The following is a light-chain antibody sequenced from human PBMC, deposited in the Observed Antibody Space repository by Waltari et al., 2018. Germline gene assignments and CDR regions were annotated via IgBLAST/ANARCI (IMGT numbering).Light chain of an antibody. J-gene: IGLJ3*02. CDR2: VNSDGSH. Sequence: QLVLTQSPSASASLGASGKLTCTLSRGHSTTIIPWHPQQPEKGPRYLMKVNSDGSHSKGDQIPDRFSGSSSGAEHYLTISSLQSEDEADYYWQTGGHGTWVFGGGTKLTVL. V-gene: IGLV4-69*01. CDR1: RGHSTTI. CDR3: QTGGHGTWV.